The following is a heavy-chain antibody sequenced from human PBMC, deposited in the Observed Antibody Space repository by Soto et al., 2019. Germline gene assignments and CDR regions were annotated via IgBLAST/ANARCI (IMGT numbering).Heavy chain of an antibody. CDR1: GFTFSSYG. J-gene: IGHJ4*02. CDR2: IWYDGSNK. CDR3: ARAGEYSSSWFDY. D-gene: IGHD6-13*01. Sequence: GESLKISCAASGFTFSSYGMHWVRQAPGKGLEWVAVIWYDGSNKYYADSVKGRFTISRDNSKNTLYLQMNSLRAEDTAVYYCARAGEYSSSWFDYWGQGTLVTVSS. V-gene: IGHV3-33*01.